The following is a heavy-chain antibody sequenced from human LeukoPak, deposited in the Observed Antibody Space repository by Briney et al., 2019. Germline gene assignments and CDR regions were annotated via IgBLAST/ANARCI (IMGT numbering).Heavy chain of an antibody. D-gene: IGHD3-10*01. CDR1: GYTFTGYY. CDR2: INPNSGGT. CDR3: ARDHYYGSGSYYNN. J-gene: IGHJ4*02. V-gene: IGHV1-2*02. Sequence: ASVKVSCKASGYTFTGYYMHWVRQAPEQGLEWMGWINPNSGGTNYAQKFQGRVTMTRDTSISTAYMELSRLRSDDTAVYYCARDHYYGSGSYYNNWGQGTLVTVSS.